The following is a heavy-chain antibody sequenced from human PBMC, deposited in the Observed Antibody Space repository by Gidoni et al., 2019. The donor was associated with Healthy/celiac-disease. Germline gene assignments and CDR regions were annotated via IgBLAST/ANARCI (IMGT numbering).Heavy chain of an antibody. CDR1: GYTLDDYA. J-gene: IGHJ6*02. CDR3: AKAIKDIVVDAAHDDPFYDILTGSMDV. V-gene: IGHV3-9*01. D-gene: IGHD3-9*01. CDR2: ISWNSGSI. Sequence: EVQLVESGGGLVQPGRSLRLSCAASGYTLDDYAMHGGRQATGKGLEWVSGISWNSGSIGYADSVKGRFTISRDNAKNSLYLQMNSLRAEDTALYYCAKAIKDIVVDAAHDDPFYDILTGSMDVWGQGTTVTVSS.